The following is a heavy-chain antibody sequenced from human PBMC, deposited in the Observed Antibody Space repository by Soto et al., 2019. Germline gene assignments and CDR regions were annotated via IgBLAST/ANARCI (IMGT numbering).Heavy chain of an antibody. CDR2: ISGSGSNT. J-gene: IGHJ4*02. V-gene: IGHV3-23*01. CDR1: GFSFRNHA. CDR3: ASRRFYDSRGYYDYYYFDD. Sequence: GGSLRLSCAASGFSFRNHAMSWVRQAPGKGLEWVSGISGSGSNTYYADSVKGRFTISRDNSKNTLYLQMNSLRAEDTAIYYCASRRFYDSRGYYDYYYFDDWGQGTLVTVSS. D-gene: IGHD3-22*01.